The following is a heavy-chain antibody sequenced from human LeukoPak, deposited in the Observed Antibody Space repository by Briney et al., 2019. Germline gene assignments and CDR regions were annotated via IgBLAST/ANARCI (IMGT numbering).Heavy chain of an antibody. D-gene: IGHD3-22*01. J-gene: IGHJ4*02. V-gene: IGHV4-4*09. CDR1: GGPISSYY. CDR3: ARENPYYYDSSGPIDY. Sequence: PSETLSLTCTVSGGPISSYYWSWLRQPPGKGLEWIGYIYTSGSTNYNPSLKSRVTISVDTSKNQFSLKLSSVTAADTAVYYCARENPYYYDSSGPIDYWGQGTLVTVSS. CDR2: IYTSGST.